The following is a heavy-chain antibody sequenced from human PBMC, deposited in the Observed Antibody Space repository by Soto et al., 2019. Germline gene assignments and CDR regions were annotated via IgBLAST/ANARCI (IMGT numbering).Heavy chain of an antibody. CDR1: GFTFSSYA. D-gene: IGHD2-8*01. CDR2: ISDDGDTT. Sequence: LRLSCAASGFTFSSYAMSWVRQAPGKGLEWVSVISDDGDTTYYADSVKGRFTISRDNSKNTLYLEMNSLKAEDAAVYYCVKKPVGSTGTNYFDFWGLGTLVTVSS. CDR3: VKKPVGSTGTNYFDF. V-gene: IGHV3-23*01. J-gene: IGHJ4*02.